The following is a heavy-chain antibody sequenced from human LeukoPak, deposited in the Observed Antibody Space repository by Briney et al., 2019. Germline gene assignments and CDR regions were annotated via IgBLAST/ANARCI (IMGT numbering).Heavy chain of an antibody. J-gene: IGHJ6*02. V-gene: IGHV1-18*01. D-gene: IGHD1-26*01. CDR1: GYTFTSYG. Sequence: GASVKVSCKASGYTFTSYGINWVRQATGQGLEWMGWMNPNSGNTNYAQKLQGRVTMTTDTSTSTAYMELRSLRSDDTAVYYCARDAPKVGIAYGMDVWGQGTTVTVSS. CDR2: MNPNSGNT. CDR3: ARDAPKVGIAYGMDV.